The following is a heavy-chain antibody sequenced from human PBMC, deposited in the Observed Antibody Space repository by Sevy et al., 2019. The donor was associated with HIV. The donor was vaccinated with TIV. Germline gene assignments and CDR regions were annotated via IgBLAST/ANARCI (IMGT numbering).Heavy chain of an antibody. CDR3: ATYIYDSSGLDY. CDR2: ISSSGSSM. J-gene: IGHJ4*02. CDR1: GFTGFTFGDLY. Sequence: GGSLRLSCAASGFTGFTFGDLYMSWIRQAPGKGLEWVSYISSSGSSMYYADSVKGRFTISRDNAKNSLYLQMNSLRAEDTAFYYCATYIYDSSGLDYWGQGPLVTVSS. D-gene: IGHD3-22*01. V-gene: IGHV3-11*01.